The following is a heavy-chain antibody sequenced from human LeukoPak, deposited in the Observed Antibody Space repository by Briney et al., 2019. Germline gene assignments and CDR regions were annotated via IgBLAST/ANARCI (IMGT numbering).Heavy chain of an antibody. CDR1: GFTVRNNY. V-gene: IGHV3-53*01. Sequence: GGSLRLSCAASGFTVRNNYMSWVRQAPGKGPEWVSLTYSDGNTNYAVSVKGRFTISRDTSQNTLSLQMNSLRAEDTAVYYCVRKNQDFNAAFDIWGQGTVVTVSS. CDR3: VRKNQDFNAAFDI. D-gene: IGHD1-14*01. J-gene: IGHJ3*02. CDR2: TYSDGNT.